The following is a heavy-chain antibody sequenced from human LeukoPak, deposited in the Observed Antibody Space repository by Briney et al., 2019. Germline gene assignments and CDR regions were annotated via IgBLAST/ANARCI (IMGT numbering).Heavy chain of an antibody. Sequence: SETLSLTCAVYGGSFSGYYWSWIRQPPGKGLEWIGEINHSGSTNYNPSLKSRVTISVDTSKNQFSLKLSSVTAADTAVYYCARGNTISDPPFDYWGQGTLVTVSS. CDR1: GGSFSGYY. D-gene: IGHD3-3*01. J-gene: IGHJ4*02. CDR3: ARGNTISDPPFDY. CDR2: INHSGST. V-gene: IGHV4-34*01.